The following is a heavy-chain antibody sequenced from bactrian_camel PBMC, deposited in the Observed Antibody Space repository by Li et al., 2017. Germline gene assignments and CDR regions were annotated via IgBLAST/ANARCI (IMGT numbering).Heavy chain of an antibody. V-gene: IGHV3S40*01. D-gene: IGHD2*01. CDR3: AAGRLRNGYCYSLLNRLAYNN. Sequence: VQLVESGGGLVQPGGSLRLSCAASGFTFSSYDMSWVRQAPGKGLEWVSAINSGGGSTYYADSVKGQFTISRDNAKNTVYLQMDSLNPEDTGMYYCAAGRLRNGYCYSLLNRLAYNNWGQGTQVTVS. CDR1: GFTFSSYD. CDR2: INSGGGST. J-gene: IGHJ4*01.